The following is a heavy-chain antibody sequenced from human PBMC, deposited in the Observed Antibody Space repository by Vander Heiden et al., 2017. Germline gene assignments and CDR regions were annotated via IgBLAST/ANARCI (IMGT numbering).Heavy chain of an antibody. V-gene: IGHV1-46*01. CDR1: GYTFTSYY. J-gene: IGHJ3*02. CDR3: ARVGATGTAFDI. Sequence: QVQLVQSGAEVKKPGASVKVSCKASGYTFTSYYMHWVRQAPGQGLEWIGIINPSGGSTSYAQKFQGRVTMTRDTSTSTVYMELSSLRSEDTAVYYCARVGATGTAFDIWGQGTMVTVSS. D-gene: IGHD1-26*01. CDR2: INPSGGST.